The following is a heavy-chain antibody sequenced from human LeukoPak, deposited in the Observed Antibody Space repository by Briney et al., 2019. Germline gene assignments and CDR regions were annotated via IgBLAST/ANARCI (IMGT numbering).Heavy chain of an antibody. CDR2: IWYDGGEK. CDR1: GFTFSTYG. J-gene: IGHJ4*02. Sequence: GGSLRLSCVASGFTFSTYGMHWVRQAPDKGLQWVAFIWYDGGEKYYADSVRGRFTISRDNSKNTLYLQMNSLRAEDTAVYYCAREAGRTGSYDYWGQGTLVTVSS. D-gene: IGHD3-9*01. V-gene: IGHV3-30*02. CDR3: AREAGRTGSYDY.